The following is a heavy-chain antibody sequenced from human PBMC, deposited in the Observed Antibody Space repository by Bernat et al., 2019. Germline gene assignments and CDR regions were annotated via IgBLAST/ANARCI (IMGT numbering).Heavy chain of an antibody. V-gene: IGHV4-59*08. D-gene: IGHD3-10*01. Sequence: QVQLQESGPGLVKPSETLSLTCTVSGGSISSYYWSWIRQPPGKGLEWIGYIYYSGSTNYNPSLKSRVTISVDTSKNQFSLKLSSVTAADTAVYYCARLGGSGNSYYYYYGMDVWGQGTTVTVSS. CDR3: ARLGGSGNSYYYYYGMDV. CDR1: GGSISSYY. J-gene: IGHJ6*02. CDR2: IYYSGST.